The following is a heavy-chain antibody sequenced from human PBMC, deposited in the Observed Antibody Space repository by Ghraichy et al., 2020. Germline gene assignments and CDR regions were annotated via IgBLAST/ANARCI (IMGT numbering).Heavy chain of an antibody. CDR3: ARDVGFDNSAGGLDV. CDR2: ISTRSTYK. Sequence: GGSLRLSCAASGFTFSNYAMNWVRQAPGKGLEWVSSISTRSTYKNYAASVKGRFTVSRDNAKNSLFLHMDSLRADATAVYYCARDVGFDNSAGGLDVWGQGRWVSVSS. CDR1: GFTFSNYA. J-gene: IGHJ6*02. D-gene: IGHD4-23*01. V-gene: IGHV3-21*01.